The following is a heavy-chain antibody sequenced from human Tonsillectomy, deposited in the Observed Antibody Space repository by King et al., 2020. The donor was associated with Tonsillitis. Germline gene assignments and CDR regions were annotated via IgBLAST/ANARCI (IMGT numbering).Heavy chain of an antibody. CDR2: ISSNGGST. J-gene: IGHJ3*02. D-gene: IGHD3-16*01. V-gene: IGHV3-64D*06. CDR1: GFTFSSYA. Sequence: VQLVESGGGFVQPGGSLRLSCSASGFTFSSYAMHWVRQAPGKGLEYVSTISSNGGSTYYADSVKGRFTISRDNSKNTLYLQMSSLRAEDTAVYYCVKDRALVTTGGGAFDIWGQGTMVTVSS. CDR3: VKDRALVTTGGGAFDI.